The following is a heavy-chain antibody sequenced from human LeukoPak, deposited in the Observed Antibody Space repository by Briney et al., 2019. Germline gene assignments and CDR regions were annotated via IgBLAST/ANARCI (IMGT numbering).Heavy chain of an antibody. Sequence: SVKVSCKASGGTFSSYAISWVRQAPGQGLEWMGGIIPIFGTANYAQKFQGRVTITADKSTSTAYMELSSLRSEDTAVYYCAGDITMVRGVNVGGIWGQGTMVTVSS. CDR3: AGDITMVRGVNVGGI. D-gene: IGHD3-10*01. V-gene: IGHV1-69*06. J-gene: IGHJ3*02. CDR1: GGTFSSYA. CDR2: IIPIFGTA.